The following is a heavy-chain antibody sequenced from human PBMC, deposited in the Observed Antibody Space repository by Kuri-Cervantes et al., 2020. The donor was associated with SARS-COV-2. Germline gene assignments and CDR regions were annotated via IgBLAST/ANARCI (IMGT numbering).Heavy chain of an antibody. Sequence: SFSASGWTFSDYYMSWIRQAPGKGLEWVSYISSSGSTIYYADSVKGRFTISRDNAKNSLYLQTNSLRAEATAVYYCAKTVRARGDYGFGWGQGTLVTVSS. CDR2: ISSSGSTI. D-gene: IGHD4-17*01. CDR1: GWTFSDYY. V-gene: IGHV3-11*01. J-gene: IGHJ4*02. CDR3: AKTVRARGDYGFG.